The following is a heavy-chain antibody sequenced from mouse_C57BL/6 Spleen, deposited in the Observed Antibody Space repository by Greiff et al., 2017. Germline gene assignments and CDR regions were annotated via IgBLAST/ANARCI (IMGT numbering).Heavy chain of an antibody. CDR2: INPSNGGT. D-gene: IGHD2-1*01. CDR3: ARDEVYYGNYDYFDY. V-gene: IGHV1-53*01. CDR1: GYTFTSYW. J-gene: IGHJ2*01. Sequence: VQLQQSGTELVKPGASVKLSCKASGYTFTSYWMHWVKQRPGQGLEWIGNINPSNGGTNYNEKFKSKATLTVDKSSSTAYMQLSSLTSEDSAVYYCARDEVYYGNYDYFDYWGQGTTLTVSS.